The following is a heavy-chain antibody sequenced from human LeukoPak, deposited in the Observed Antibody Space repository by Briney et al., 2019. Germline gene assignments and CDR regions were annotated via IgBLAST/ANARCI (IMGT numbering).Heavy chain of an antibody. CDR3: ARVEEGYGSGRRENYYYYYMDV. Sequence: SETLSLTCTVSGGSISSYYWSWIRQPPGKGLEWIGYIYYSGSTNYNPSLKGRVTISVDTSKNQFSLKLSSVTAADTAVYYCARVEEGYGSGRRENYYYYYMDVWGKGTTVTTSS. CDR2: IYYSGST. D-gene: IGHD3-10*01. V-gene: IGHV4-59*01. J-gene: IGHJ6*03. CDR1: GGSISSYY.